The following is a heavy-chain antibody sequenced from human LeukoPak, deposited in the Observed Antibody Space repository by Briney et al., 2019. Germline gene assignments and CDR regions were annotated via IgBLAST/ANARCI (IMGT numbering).Heavy chain of an antibody. CDR1: GFTVSNYW. CDR3: ARGGDSSNWYPGYFDY. J-gene: IGHJ4*02. Sequence: GGSLRLSCAASGFTVSNYWMHWVCQAPGKGPVWVSRIKSDGSSTRFADSVQGRFTISRDNGKNTLYLQMNSLRAEDTAVYYCARGGDSSNWYPGYFDYWGQGALVTVSS. CDR2: IKSDGSST. V-gene: IGHV3-74*01. D-gene: IGHD6-13*01.